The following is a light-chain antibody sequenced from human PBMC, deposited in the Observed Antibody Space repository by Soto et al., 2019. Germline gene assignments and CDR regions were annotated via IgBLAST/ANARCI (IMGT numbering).Light chain of an antibody. CDR2: EVS. CDR1: SSDVGGYNY. J-gene: IGLJ3*02. CDR3: SSYTSSSTRV. Sequence: QSSLTQPASVSESPGQSITISCTGTSSDVGGYNYVSWYQQHPGKAPKLMIYEVSNRPSGVSNRFSGSKSGNTASLTISGLQAEDEADYYCSSYTSSSTRVFGGGTKLTVL. V-gene: IGLV2-14*01.